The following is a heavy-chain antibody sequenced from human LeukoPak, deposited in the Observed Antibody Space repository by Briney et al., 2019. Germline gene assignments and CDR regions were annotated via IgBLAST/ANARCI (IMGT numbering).Heavy chain of an antibody. Sequence: SETLSLTCTVSGGSIRSNSYYWGWIRQPPGKGLEWIGSIYFSGNNYYNPSLKRRVTIAVDTSKNQFSLKLSSVTAADTAGYYCATGSWRYYYYMDVWGKGTTVTVSS. J-gene: IGHJ6*03. D-gene: IGHD3-10*01. CDR1: GGSIRSNSYY. V-gene: IGHV4-39*01. CDR2: IYFSGNN. CDR3: ATGSWRYYYYMDV.